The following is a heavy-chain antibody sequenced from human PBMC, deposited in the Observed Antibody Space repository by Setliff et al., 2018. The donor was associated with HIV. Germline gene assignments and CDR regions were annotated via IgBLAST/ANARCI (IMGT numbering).Heavy chain of an antibody. CDR1: GLTFNRYW. V-gene: IGHV3-7*01. D-gene: IGHD1-26*01. J-gene: IGHJ4*02. Sequence: GGSLRLSCVASGLTFNRYWMTWVRQAPGKGLEWVANIKEDGSETFYVDSVKGRFTMSRDNAKKLVYLEMNSLKVEDTAVYYCARDATRGGDFDFWGQGTLVTVSS. CDR3: ARDATRGGDFDF. CDR2: IKEDGSET.